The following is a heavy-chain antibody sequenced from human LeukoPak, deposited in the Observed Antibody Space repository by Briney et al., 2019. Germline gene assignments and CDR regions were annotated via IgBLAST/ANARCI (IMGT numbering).Heavy chain of an antibody. D-gene: IGHD3-22*01. CDR3: ARIHRRADASGHYYEDRYFDL. V-gene: IGHV4-4*07. J-gene: IGHJ2*01. CDR2: IYASGST. Sequence: SETLSLTCTVSGGSINYNYWRWIRQPAGRGLEWIGRIYASGSTNYNPSLKSQVTMSVDTSNNQLSLKMTSVTAADTAVYYCARIHRRADASGHYYEDRYFDLWGRGTLVTVSS. CDR1: GGSINYNY.